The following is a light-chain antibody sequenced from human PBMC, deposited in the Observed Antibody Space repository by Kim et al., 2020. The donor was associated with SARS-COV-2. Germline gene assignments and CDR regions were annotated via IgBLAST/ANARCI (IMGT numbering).Light chain of an antibody. Sequence: FVRTVVITCHGDSLSSYYASCYQQKPRQAPLVLIFDKNNRPSAVPDLFSCSSSSNTASSPTTSALAEVDADYYYSARGCSGSHNWVFGGGTKLTVL. CDR2: DKN. V-gene: IGLV3-19*01. CDR3: SARGCSGSHNWV. CDR1: SLSSYY. J-gene: IGLJ3*02.